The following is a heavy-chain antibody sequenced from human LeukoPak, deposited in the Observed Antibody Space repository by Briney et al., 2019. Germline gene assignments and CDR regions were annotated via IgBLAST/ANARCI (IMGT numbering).Heavy chain of an antibody. D-gene: IGHD6-13*01. CDR3: ERGPTIAAAEDDAFDI. Sequence: ASVKVSCKASGYTFTSYDINWVRQATGQGLEWMGWMNPNSGNTGYAQKFQGRVTMTRNTSISTAYMELSSLRSEDTAVYYCERGPTIAAAEDDAFDIWGQGTMVTVSS. J-gene: IGHJ3*02. CDR1: GYTFTSYD. V-gene: IGHV1-8*01. CDR2: MNPNSGNT.